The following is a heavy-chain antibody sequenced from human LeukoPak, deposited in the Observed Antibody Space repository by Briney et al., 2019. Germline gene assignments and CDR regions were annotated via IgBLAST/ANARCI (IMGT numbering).Heavy chain of an antibody. CDR2: INHSGST. V-gene: IGHV4-34*01. J-gene: IGHJ4*02. CDR3: ARTRGYSYGPRPYYFDY. D-gene: IGHD5-18*01. Sequence: SETLSLTCAVYGGSFSGYYWSWIRQPPGKGLEWIGEINHSGSTNYNPSLKSRVTISVGTSKNQFSLKLSSVTAADTAVYYCARTRGYSYGPRPYYFDYWGQGTLVTVSS. CDR1: GGSFSGYY.